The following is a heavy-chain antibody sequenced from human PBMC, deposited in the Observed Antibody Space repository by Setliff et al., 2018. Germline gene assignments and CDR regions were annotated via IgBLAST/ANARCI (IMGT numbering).Heavy chain of an antibody. CDR1: GYPFISYD. CDR3: VRGPGPSVVVAMPFDR. J-gene: IGHJ4*02. CDR2: MNPNSGKT. Sequence: ASVKVSCKASGYPFISYDINWVRQAPGQGLEWMGWMNPNSGKTGYAQKLQDRVTMTTDTSTTTVYMEVASLRSDDTAVYYCVRGPGPSVVVAMPFDRWGQGTLVTVSS. V-gene: IGHV1-8*02. D-gene: IGHD5-12*01.